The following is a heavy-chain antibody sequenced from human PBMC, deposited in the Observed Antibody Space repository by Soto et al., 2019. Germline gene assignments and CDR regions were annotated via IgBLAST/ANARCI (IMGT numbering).Heavy chain of an antibody. CDR2: LYTGGSA. CDR3: ARSFNDWTTYFDY. CDR1: GFSVTDHY. J-gene: IGHJ4*02. Sequence: TGGSLRLSCAASGFSVTDHYMTWVRQAPGKGLEWVSVLYTGGSAYCGDSVKGRFTISRDSSTNTLYLQMNSLKVGDTAFYFCARSFNDWTTYFDYWSEGTLVTVSS. V-gene: IGHV3-53*01. D-gene: IGHD3-9*01.